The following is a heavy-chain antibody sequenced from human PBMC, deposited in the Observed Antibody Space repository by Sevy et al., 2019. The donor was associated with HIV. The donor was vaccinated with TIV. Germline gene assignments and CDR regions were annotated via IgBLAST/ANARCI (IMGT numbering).Heavy chain of an antibody. D-gene: IGHD2-15*01. Sequence: ASVKVSCKASGYTFTSYGISWVRQAPGQGLEWMGWISACNGNTNYAQKLQGRVTMTTDTSTSTAYMELRSLRSDDTAVYYCARDRECSGGSCYSIDAFDIWGQGTMVTVSS. CDR1: GYTFTSYG. CDR3: ARDRECSGGSCYSIDAFDI. V-gene: IGHV1-18*01. CDR2: ISACNGNT. J-gene: IGHJ3*02.